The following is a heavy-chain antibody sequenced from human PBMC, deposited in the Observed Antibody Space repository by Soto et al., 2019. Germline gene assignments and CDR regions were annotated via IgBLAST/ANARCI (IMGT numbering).Heavy chain of an antibody. CDR1: GFTFSSYG. CDR3: AREAANRGITIFGVVIYYFDY. D-gene: IGHD3-3*01. V-gene: IGHV3-33*01. CDR2: IWYDGSNK. J-gene: IGHJ4*02. Sequence: GGSLRLSCAASGFTFSSYGMHWVRQAPGKGLEWVAVIWYDGSNKYYADSVKGRFTISRDNSKNTLYLQMNSLRAEDTAVYYCAREAANRGITIFGVVIYYFDYWGQGTLVTVSS.